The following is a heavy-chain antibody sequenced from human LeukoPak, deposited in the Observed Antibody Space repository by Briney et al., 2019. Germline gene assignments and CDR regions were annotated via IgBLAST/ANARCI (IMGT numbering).Heavy chain of an antibody. CDR1: GFTFSSYG. CDR2: IRYDGGNK. V-gene: IGHV3-30*02. Sequence: GGSLRLSCAASGFTFSSYGMHWVRQAPGKGLEWVAFIRYDGGNKYYADSVKGRFTISRDNSKNTLYLQMNSLRAEDTAVYYCAKHENWGQGTLVTVSS. J-gene: IGHJ4*02. CDR3: AKHEN.